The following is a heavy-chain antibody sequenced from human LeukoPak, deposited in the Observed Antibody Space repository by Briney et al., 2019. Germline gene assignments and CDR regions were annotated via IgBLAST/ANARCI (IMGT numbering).Heavy chain of an antibody. CDR1: GFTFNNYG. Sequence: HAGGSLRLSCAASGFTFNNYGMQWVRQAPGKGLEWVAVISYTGNTKYYVDSVKGRFTISRDNSKNTLYLQMNSLRAEDTAVYYCARDFTPEWFDIHWGQGTLVTVS. CDR3: ARDFTPEWFDIH. V-gene: IGHV3-30*03. CDR2: ISYTGNTK. J-gene: IGHJ4*02. D-gene: IGHD3-3*01.